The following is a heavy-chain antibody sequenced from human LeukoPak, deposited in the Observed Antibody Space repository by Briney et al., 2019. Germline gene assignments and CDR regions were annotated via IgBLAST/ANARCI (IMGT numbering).Heavy chain of an antibody. CDR1: VGSFSVYY. V-gene: IGHV4-34*01. D-gene: IGHD3-9*01. Sequence: PGTLSLTPALYVGSFSVYYWSCIRQPPGKGLEWVGEINHSGSTNYNPSLKSRVTISVDTSKNQFSLKLSSVTAADTAVYYCARGADMRYFDWLLPEVLWFDPWGQGTLVTVSS. CDR2: INHSGST. J-gene: IGHJ5*02. CDR3: ARGADMRYFDWLLPEVLWFDP.